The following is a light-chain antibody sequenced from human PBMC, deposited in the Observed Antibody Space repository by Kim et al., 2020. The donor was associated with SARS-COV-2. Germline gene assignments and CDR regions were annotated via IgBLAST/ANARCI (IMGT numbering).Light chain of an antibody. CDR3: QQYDTPPLT. CDR1: QSVPTSY. Sequence: EIVLTQFPGILSLSPGERATLSCRASQSVPTSYLAWYQQKPGQAPRLLIYGASTRATGTPDRFSASGSGTDFFLTISRLEPEDCAVYYCQQYDTPPLTFGGGTKVEIE. V-gene: IGKV3-20*01. J-gene: IGKJ4*01. CDR2: GAS.